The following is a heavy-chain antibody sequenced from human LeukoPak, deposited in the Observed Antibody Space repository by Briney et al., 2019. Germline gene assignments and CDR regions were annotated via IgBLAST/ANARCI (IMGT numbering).Heavy chain of an antibody. V-gene: IGHV3-11*01. J-gene: IGHJ4*02. Sequence: GGSLRLSCAASGFTFSDYYMSWIRQAPGKGLEWVSYISSSGSTIYYADSVKGRFIISRDNAKNSLYLQMNSLRAEDTAFYYCARDHSGNYAWDYWGQGTLVTVSS. CDR2: ISSSGSTI. D-gene: IGHD3-10*01. CDR3: ARDHSGNYAWDY. CDR1: GFTFSDYY.